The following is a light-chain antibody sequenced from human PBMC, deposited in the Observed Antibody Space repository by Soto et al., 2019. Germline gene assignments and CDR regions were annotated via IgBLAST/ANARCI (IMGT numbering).Light chain of an antibody. CDR2: GTS. CDR1: QSFSSN. J-gene: IGKJ1*01. V-gene: IGKV3-15*01. Sequence: ELVMTQSPATLSVSPGERATLSCRASQSFSSNVAWYQQKPGQAPRLLIYGTSTRVTGIPARFSGSGSGTEFTLTISSLQSEDFATYYCQQSYSTLWTFGQGTKVDIK. CDR3: QQSYSTLWT.